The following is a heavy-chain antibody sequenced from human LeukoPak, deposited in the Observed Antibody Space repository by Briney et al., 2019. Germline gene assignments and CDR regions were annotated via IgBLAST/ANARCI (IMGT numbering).Heavy chain of an antibody. CDR3: ARTDTAGNYFDY. CDR1: GGSISSYY. Sequence: TSETLSLTCTVSGGSISSYYWSWIRQPAGKGLEWIGYIYYSGSTNYNPSLKSRVTISVDTSKNQFSLKLSSVTAADTAVYYCARTDTAGNYFDYWGQGTLVTVSS. J-gene: IGHJ4*02. CDR2: IYYSGST. D-gene: IGHD5-18*01. V-gene: IGHV4-59*01.